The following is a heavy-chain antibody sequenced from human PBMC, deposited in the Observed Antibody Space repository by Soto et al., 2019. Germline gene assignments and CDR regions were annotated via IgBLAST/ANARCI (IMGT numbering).Heavy chain of an antibody. J-gene: IGHJ4*02. Sequence: QVQLVQSGAEVKKPGASVKVSCKASGYTFTSYDINWVRQATGQGPEWMGWMNPNNGDTHYAQTLQGRVTITRNTSISTAYMELSSLRSYDTAMYYCARWYGGNSGAYWCQGTLVTVSS. D-gene: IGHD2-21*02. CDR3: ARWYGGNSGAY. CDR1: GYTFTSYD. CDR2: MNPNNGDT. V-gene: IGHV1-8*01.